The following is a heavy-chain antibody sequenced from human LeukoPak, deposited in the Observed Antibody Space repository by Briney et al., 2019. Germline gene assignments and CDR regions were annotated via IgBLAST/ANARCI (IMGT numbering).Heavy chain of an antibody. CDR2: ISTSSSYI. CDR1: GFTFSSYS. J-gene: IGHJ5*02. Sequence: GGSLRLSCAASGFTFSSYSMNWVRQAPGKGLEWVSSISTSSSYIYYADSVKGRFTSSRDNAKNSLYLQMNSLRAEDTAVYYCARAGAYGSALGWFDPWGQGTLVTVSS. V-gene: IGHV3-21*04. CDR3: ARAGAYGSALGWFDP. D-gene: IGHD3-10*01.